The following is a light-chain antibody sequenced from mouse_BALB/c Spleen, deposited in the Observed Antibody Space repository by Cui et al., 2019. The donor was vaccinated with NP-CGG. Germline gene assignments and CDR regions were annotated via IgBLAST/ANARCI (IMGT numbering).Light chain of an antibody. CDR3: ALWYSNHWV. CDR2: GTN. J-gene: IGLJ1*01. CDR1: TGTVTTSNY. Sequence: QAVVTQEFALTTSLGETVTLTCRSNTGTVTTSNYANWVQEKPDHLFTGLIGGTNNRVPGVPARFSGSLIGDKAALTITGAQTEDEAIYFCALWYSNHWVFGGGTKLTVL. V-gene: IGLV1*01.